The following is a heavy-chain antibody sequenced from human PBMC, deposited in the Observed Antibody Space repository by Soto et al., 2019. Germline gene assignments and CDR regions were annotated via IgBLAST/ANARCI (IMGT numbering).Heavy chain of an antibody. CDR2: ISSSSSYM. J-gene: IGHJ5*02. CDR1: GFSFSSYG. D-gene: IGHD2-2*01. CDR3: ARSDGTSTRCYVVWFDP. Sequence: EVQLVESGGGLVMPGGSLRLSCAASGFSFSSYGMNWVRQAPGKGLEWVSSISSSSSYMSYADSLKGRFTISRDNAKNSVYLQMNSLRAEDTAVYYCARSDGTSTRCYVVWFDPWGQGTLVTVSS. V-gene: IGHV3-21*02.